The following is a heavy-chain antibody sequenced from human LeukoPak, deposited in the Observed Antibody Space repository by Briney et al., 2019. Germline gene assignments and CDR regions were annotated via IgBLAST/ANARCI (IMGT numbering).Heavy chain of an antibody. D-gene: IGHD3-9*01. CDR1: GYTFTSYD. CDR2: MNPNSGNT. Sequence: ASVKVSCKASGYTFTSYDINWVRQATGQGLERMGWMNPNSGNTGYVQKFQGRVTITRNTSISTAYMELSSLRSEDTAVYYCARGPPHFDSLNWFDLWGQGTRVSVSS. V-gene: IGHV1-8*03. J-gene: IGHJ5*02. CDR3: ARGPPHFDSLNWFDL.